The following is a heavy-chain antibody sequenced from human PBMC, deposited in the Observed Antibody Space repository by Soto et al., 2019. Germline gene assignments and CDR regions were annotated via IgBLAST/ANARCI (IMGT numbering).Heavy chain of an antibody. CDR2: IYDNGNT. CDR3: ARVRTGYFDY. V-gene: IGHV4-59*11. CDR1: GGAINDHD. J-gene: IGHJ4*02. Sequence: QVQLQESGPGLVKPSSTLSLTCTLSGGAINDHDWSFIRQPPGKGLEWIGDIYDNGNTNYNPPLESGVTFSGDRSRDQFSLRLNSLTAEDTAVSYCARVRTGYFDYWGRGALVTVSS. D-gene: IGHD3-10*01.